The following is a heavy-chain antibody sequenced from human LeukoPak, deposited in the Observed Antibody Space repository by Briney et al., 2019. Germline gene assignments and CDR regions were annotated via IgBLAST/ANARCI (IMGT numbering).Heavy chain of an antibody. CDR3: ARDWGLVEY. Sequence: GGSLRLSCAASGFTFSSYEVNWVRQAPGNGLEWVSNISSSGSTIYYADSVKGRFTISRDNAKNSLYLQMNSLRAEDTAVYYCARDWGLVEYWGQGTLVTVSS. V-gene: IGHV3-48*03. CDR2: ISSSGSTI. CDR1: GFTFSSYE. D-gene: IGHD3/OR15-3a*01. J-gene: IGHJ4*02.